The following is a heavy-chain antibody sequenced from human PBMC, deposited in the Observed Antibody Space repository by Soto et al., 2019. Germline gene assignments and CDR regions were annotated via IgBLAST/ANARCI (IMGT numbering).Heavy chain of an antibody. CDR1: GFTFSSYA. CDR3: ARERGYDY. J-gene: IGHJ4*02. D-gene: IGHD5-12*01. Sequence: QVQLVESGGGVVQPGRSLRLSCAASGFTFSSYAMHWVRQAPGKGLEWVAVISYDGSNKDYADSVKGRFTISRDNSKNTLYLQMNSLRAEDTAVYYCARERGYDYWGQGTLVTVSS. CDR2: ISYDGSNK. V-gene: IGHV3-30-3*01.